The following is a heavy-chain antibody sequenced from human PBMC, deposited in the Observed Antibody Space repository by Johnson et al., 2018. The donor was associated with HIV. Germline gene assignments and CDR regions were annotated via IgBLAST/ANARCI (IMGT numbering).Heavy chain of an antibody. Sequence: QVQLVESGGGLVKSGGSLRLSCAASGFTFSDYYMSWIRQAPGKGLEWVSYISSSGSTIYYADSVKGRFTISRDNAKNSLYLQMNSLRAEDTAVYYCVWYCSGGCSSAFDIWGQGTMVTVSS. CDR1: GFTFSDYY. CDR3: VWYCSGGCSSAFDI. D-gene: IGHD2-15*01. J-gene: IGHJ3*02. V-gene: IGHV3-11*04. CDR2: ISSSGSTI.